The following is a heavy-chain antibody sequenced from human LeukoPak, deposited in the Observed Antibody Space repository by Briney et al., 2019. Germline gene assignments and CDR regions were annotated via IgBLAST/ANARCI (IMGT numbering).Heavy chain of an antibody. Sequence: PSQTLSLTRTVSGGSISSGGYYWSWIRQHPGKGLEWIGYIYYSGSTYYNPSLKSRVTISVDTSKNQFSLKLSSVTAADTAVYYCARSLVREFRYFDYWGQGTLVTVSS. V-gene: IGHV4-31*03. D-gene: IGHD3-10*01. J-gene: IGHJ4*02. CDR1: GGSISSGGYY. CDR2: IYYSGST. CDR3: ARSLVREFRYFDY.